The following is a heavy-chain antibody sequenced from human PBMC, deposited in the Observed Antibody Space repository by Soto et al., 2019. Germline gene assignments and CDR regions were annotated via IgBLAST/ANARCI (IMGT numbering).Heavy chain of an antibody. CDR1: GFTFSNAW. Sequence: GGSLRLSCAASGFTFSNAWMSWVRQAPGKGLEWVGRIKSKTDGGTTDYAAPVKGRFTISRDDSKNTLYLQMNSLKTADTAVYYCTTGTTVVTPDAFDIWGQGTMVTVSS. CDR2: IKSKTDGGTT. D-gene: IGHD4-17*01. CDR3: TTGTTVVTPDAFDI. V-gene: IGHV3-15*01. J-gene: IGHJ3*02.